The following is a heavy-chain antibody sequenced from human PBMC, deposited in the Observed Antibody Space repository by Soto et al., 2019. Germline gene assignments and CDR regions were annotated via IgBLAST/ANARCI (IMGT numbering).Heavy chain of an antibody. D-gene: IGHD6-6*01. CDR3: ARERPGSIAARPNFWFDP. Sequence: QVQLQQSGPGLVKPSQTLSLTCAISGDSVSSNSAAWNWIRQSPSRGLEWLGRTYYRSKWYNDYAVSVKSRITINPDTSKNQFSLQLNTVTPEDTAVYYCARERPGSIAARPNFWFDPWGQGTLVTVSS. CDR1: GDSVSSNSAA. J-gene: IGHJ5*02. CDR2: TYYRSKWYN. V-gene: IGHV6-1*01.